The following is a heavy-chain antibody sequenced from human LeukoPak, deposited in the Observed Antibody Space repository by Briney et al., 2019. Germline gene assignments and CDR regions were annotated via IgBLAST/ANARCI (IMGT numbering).Heavy chain of an antibody. Sequence: SVKVSCKASGGTFSSYAISWVRQAPGQGLEWMGRIIPILGIANYAQKFQGRVTITADKSTSTAYMELSSLRSEDTAVYYCARAQSPTGQTFDYWGQGTLVTVSS. J-gene: IGHJ4*02. CDR1: GGTFSSYA. CDR3: ARAQSPTGQTFDY. V-gene: IGHV1-69*04. D-gene: IGHD1-14*01. CDR2: IIPILGIA.